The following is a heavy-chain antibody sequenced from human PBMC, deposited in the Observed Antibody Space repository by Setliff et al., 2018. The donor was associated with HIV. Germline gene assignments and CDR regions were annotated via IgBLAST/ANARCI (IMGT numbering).Heavy chain of an antibody. CDR1: GYIFTSFG. CDR3: ARERTPTFGVVNMSPLDY. Sequence: ASVKVSCKASGYIFTSFGVSWVRQAPGQGLEWMGWISAYNGNTNYAQKLQGRVTMTTDTSTSTVYMELSSLRSDDTAMYYCARERTPTFGVVNMSPLDYWGQGTLVTVSS. CDR2: ISAYNGNT. V-gene: IGHV1-18*01. J-gene: IGHJ4*02. D-gene: IGHD3-3*01.